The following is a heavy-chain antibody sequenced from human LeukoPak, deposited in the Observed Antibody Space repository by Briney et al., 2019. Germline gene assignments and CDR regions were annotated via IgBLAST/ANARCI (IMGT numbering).Heavy chain of an antibody. CDR1: GGSISSYY. CDR2: IYYSGST. Sequence: SETLSLTCTVSGGSISSYYWGWIRQPPGKGLEWIGSIYYSGSTYYNPSLKSRVTISVDTSKNQFSLKLSSVTAADTAVYYCARLEPPIVDYWGQGTLVTVSS. J-gene: IGHJ4*02. V-gene: IGHV4-39*01. CDR3: ARLEPPIVDY.